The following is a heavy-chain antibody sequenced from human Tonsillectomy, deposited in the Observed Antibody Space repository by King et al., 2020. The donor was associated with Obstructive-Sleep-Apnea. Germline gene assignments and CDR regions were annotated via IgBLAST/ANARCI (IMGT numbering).Heavy chain of an antibody. CDR1: GGSISSGGYY. Sequence: VQLQESGPGLVKPSQTLSLSCTVSGGSISSGGYYWTWIRQYPGKGLEWIGNIYYSGSASYYPSLRSRVTISLDTSKNQFSLKLSSVTAADTAVYFCARDQRRYYGSGPRGYFDLWGRGTLVTVSS. V-gene: IGHV4-31*03. D-gene: IGHD3-10*01. J-gene: IGHJ2*01. CDR3: ARDQRRYYGSGPRGYFDL. CDR2: IYYSGSA.